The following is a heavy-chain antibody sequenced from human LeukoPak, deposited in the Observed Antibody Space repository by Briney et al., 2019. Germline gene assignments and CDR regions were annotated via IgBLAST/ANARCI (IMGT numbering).Heavy chain of an antibody. CDR3: AKDCGGDCYEDYFDY. J-gene: IGHJ4*02. D-gene: IGHD2-21*02. CDR2: ISGSGGST. Sequence: GGSLRLSCAASGFTFSSYAMSWVRQAPGKGPEWVSAISGSGGSTYYADSVKGRFTISRDNSKNTLYLQMNSLRAEDTAVYYCAKDCGGDCYEDYFDYWGQGTLVTVSS. CDR1: GFTFSSYA. V-gene: IGHV3-23*01.